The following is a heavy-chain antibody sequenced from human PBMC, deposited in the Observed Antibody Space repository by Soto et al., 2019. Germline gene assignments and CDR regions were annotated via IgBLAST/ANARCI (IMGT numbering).Heavy chain of an antibody. CDR2: ISRDSRSI. V-gene: IGHV3-9*01. Sequence: PGGSLRLSCEVSGFRFDDYGMHWVRQATGKGLEWIAGISRDSRSISYGASMKGRFTISRDNAKNSLYLQLNSLRADDTAFYYCVKDALTTVAYYFDYWGQGALVTVSS. CDR3: VKDALTTVAYYFDY. J-gene: IGHJ4*02. CDR1: GFRFDDYG. D-gene: IGHD4-17*01.